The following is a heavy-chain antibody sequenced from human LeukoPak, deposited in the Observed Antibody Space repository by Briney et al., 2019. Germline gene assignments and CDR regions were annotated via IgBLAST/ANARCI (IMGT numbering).Heavy chain of an antibody. CDR1: GYTFTHYY. J-gene: IGHJ4*02. CDR3: ARHDLGGSTPFDY. D-gene: IGHD2-15*01. V-gene: IGHV1-46*01. CDR2: INPSGTST. Sequence: ASVKVSCMTSGYTFTHYYMHWVRQAPGQGLEWMGIINPSGTSTTYAQKFQGRVTMTRDTSTSTDFMELSSLRSEDTAVYYCARHDLGGSTPFDYWGQGTLVTVSS.